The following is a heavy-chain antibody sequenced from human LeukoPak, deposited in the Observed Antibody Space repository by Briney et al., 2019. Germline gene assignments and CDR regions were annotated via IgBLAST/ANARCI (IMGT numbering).Heavy chain of an antibody. V-gene: IGHV3-23*01. CDR2: ISGSGDST. J-gene: IGHJ4*02. CDR3: ARDRGRYYDSRGFYWGYYFDS. Sequence: GGSLRLSCAASGFTFSSYSMNWVRQAPGKGLEWVSTISGSGDSTYYADSVKGRFTISRDNSKDTLYLQMSSVRVDDTAVYYCARDRGRYYDSRGFYWGYYFDSWGQGILVTVST. D-gene: IGHD3-22*01. CDR1: GFTFSSYS.